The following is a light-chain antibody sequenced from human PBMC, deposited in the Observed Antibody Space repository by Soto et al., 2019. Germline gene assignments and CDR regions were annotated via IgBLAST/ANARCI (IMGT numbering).Light chain of an antibody. Sequence: DIQMTQSPSTVSASVGDRVTITCRASQSISSWLAWYQQKPGKAPKLLIYKASSLESGVPSRFSGSGSGTEFTLTISSLQPDDFATYYCQQYNSCSTFGQGTKLEIK. J-gene: IGKJ2*01. CDR3: QQYNSCST. V-gene: IGKV1-5*03. CDR1: QSISSW. CDR2: KAS.